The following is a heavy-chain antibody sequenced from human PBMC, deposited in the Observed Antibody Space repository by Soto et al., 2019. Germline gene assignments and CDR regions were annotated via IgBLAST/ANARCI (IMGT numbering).Heavy chain of an antibody. J-gene: IGHJ4*02. Sequence: SLRLSCAASGFTVSNAWMSWVRQAPGKGLEWVGRIKSKTDGGTTDYAAPVKGRFTISRDDSKNTLYLQMNSLKTEDTAVYYCTTERDHNIWGSYRRTYYFASRGQGTLVTVS. CDR1: GFTVSNAW. CDR2: IKSKTDGGTT. D-gene: IGHD3-16*02. CDR3: TTERDHNIWGSYRRTYYFAS. V-gene: IGHV3-15*01.